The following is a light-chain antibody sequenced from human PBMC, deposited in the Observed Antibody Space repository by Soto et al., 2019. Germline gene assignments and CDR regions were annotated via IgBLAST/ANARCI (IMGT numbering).Light chain of an antibody. Sequence: ELVLTQYPVALSLSSGERATLSCRASQSVSSTLLTWYQQKPGQAPRLLIYGVSSRATGIPDRFSGSGSGTDFALTISRVEPEDFAVYFCQHYGDSALTFGQGSRVEIK. CDR3: QHYGDSALT. CDR1: QSVSSTL. V-gene: IGKV3-20*01. CDR2: GVS. J-gene: IGKJ1*01.